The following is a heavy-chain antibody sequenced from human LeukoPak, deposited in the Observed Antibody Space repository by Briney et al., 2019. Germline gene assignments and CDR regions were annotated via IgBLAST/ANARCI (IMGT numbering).Heavy chain of an antibody. J-gene: IGHJ4*02. CDR3: TRDLSTSYYDY. CDR1: GFTFGDCA. D-gene: IGHD2-2*01. Sequence: GGSLRLSCTASGFTFGDCARSWFRQAPGKGLEWVGFIRSKAYGGTTEYAASVQGRFTISRDDSKSIAYLQMNSLKTEDTAVYYCTRDLSTSYYDYWGQGTLVTVSS. V-gene: IGHV3-49*03. CDR2: IRSKAYGGTT.